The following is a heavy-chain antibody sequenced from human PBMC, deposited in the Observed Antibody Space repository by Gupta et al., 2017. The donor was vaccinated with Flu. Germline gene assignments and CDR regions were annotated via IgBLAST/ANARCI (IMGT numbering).Heavy chain of an antibody. CDR1: GFTFSSYG. J-gene: IGHJ4*02. D-gene: IGHD2-2*01. CDR2: IWYDGSNK. Sequence: GFTFSSYGMHWVRQAPGKGLEWVAVIWYDGSNKYYADSVKGRFTISRDNSKNTLYLQMNSLRAEDTAVYYCAREGYQPGETSDELDYWGQGTLVTVSS. V-gene: IGHV3-33*01. CDR3: AREGYQPGETSDELDY.